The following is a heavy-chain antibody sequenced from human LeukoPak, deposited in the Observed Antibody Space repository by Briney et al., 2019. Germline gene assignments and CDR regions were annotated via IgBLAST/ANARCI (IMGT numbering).Heavy chain of an antibody. J-gene: IGHJ3*02. CDR1: GDSISSSNW. CDR3: SSYSSGKNDAFDI. V-gene: IGHV4-4*02. CDR2: IYHSGST. Sequence: SETLSLTCAVSGDSISSSNWWSWIRQPPGKGLEWIGEIYHSGSTNYNPSLKSRVTISVDKSKTQFSLKLSSVTAADTALYYCSSYSSGKNDAFDIWSQGTKVTVSS. D-gene: IGHD6-19*01.